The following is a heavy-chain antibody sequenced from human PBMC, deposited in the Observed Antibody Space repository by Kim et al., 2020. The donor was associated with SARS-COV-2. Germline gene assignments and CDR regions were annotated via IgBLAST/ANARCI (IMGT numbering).Heavy chain of an antibody. CDR3: ALEGRHYSLV. Sequence: GESLKISCEGSGYSFTDYWIGWVRQMPGKGLEWLGIIFPADSDTLYSPSFQGQVTISADKSIRTAFLQWSSLKASDTAIYYFALEGRHYSLVWGNGTTVT. CDR1: GYSFTDYW. V-gene: IGHV5-51*01. D-gene: IGHD4-4*01. CDR2: IFPADSDT. J-gene: IGHJ6*03.